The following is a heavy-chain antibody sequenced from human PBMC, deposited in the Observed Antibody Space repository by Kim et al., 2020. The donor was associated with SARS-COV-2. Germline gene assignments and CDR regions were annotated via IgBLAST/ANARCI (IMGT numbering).Heavy chain of an antibody. CDR1: GFTSSSYG. CDR2: IWYDGSNK. J-gene: IGHJ4*02. V-gene: IGHV3-33*01. CDR3: ARADFYGSGSPDN. D-gene: IGHD3-10*01. Sequence: GGSLRLSCAASGFTSSSYGMHWVRQAPGKGLEWVAVIWYDGSNKYHVDSVKGRFTISRDNSKNTLHLQMNSLRVEDTAIYYCARADFYGSGSPDNWGQGTLVTVSS.